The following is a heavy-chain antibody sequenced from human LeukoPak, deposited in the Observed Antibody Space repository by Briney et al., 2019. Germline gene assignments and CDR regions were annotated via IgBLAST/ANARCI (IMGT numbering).Heavy chain of an antibody. Sequence: SETLSLTCTVSGGSISSYYWSWIRQPPGKGLEWIGYIYYSGSTNYNPSLKSRVTISVDTSKNQFSLELSSVTAADTAVYYCARAKLMGVTSPSGYNWFDPWGQGTLVTVSS. J-gene: IGHJ5*02. CDR2: IYYSGST. V-gene: IGHV4-59*01. D-gene: IGHD1-26*01. CDR1: GGSISSYY. CDR3: ARAKLMGVTSPSGYNWFDP.